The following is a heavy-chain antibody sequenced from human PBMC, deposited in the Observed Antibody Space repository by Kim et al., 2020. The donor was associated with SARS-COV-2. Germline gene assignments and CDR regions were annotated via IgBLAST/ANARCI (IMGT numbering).Heavy chain of an antibody. J-gene: IGHJ4*02. D-gene: IGHD4-4*01. CDR3: ARDPVADGYSFFDY. Sequence: SGQGRFTVSRDYYKNTLSLKMNSLRAEDTAIYYCARDPVADGYSFFDYWGQGTLVTVSS. V-gene: IGHV3-53*01.